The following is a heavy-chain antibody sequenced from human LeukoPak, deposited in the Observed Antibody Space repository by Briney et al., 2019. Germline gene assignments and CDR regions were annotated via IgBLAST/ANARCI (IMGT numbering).Heavy chain of an antibody. V-gene: IGHV3-64*02. CDR3: ARQAAGVVY. D-gene: IGHD6-13*01. J-gene: IGHJ4*02. CDR1: GFTFSSYA. CDR2: ISRNGGST. Sequence: PGGSQRLSCAASGFTFSSYAMHWVRQAPGKGLEYVSGISRNGGSTYYADSVKGRFTISRDNSKNTLYLQMGGLRAEDMAVYYCARQAAGVVYWGQGTLVTVSS.